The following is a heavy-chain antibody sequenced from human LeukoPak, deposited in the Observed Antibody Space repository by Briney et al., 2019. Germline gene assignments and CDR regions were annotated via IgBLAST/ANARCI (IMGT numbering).Heavy chain of an antibody. Sequence: GGSLRLSCAASGFTFSSYMNWVRQAPGKGLEWVSSISSTSSYIYYADSVKGRFTISRDNSKNTLYLQMNSLRAEDTAVYYCARQGRDDYDSSSYYLGYWGQGTLVTVSS. CDR2: ISSTSSYI. CDR1: GFTFSSY. D-gene: IGHD3-22*01. V-gene: IGHV3-21*04. J-gene: IGHJ4*02. CDR3: ARQGRDDYDSSSYYLGY.